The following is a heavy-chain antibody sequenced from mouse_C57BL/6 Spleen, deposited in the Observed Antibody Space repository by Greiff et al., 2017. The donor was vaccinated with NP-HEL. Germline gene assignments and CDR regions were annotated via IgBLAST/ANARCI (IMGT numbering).Heavy chain of an antibody. CDR1: GYTFTSYW. J-gene: IGHJ2*01. V-gene: IGHV1-52*01. CDR2: IDPSDSET. Sequence: QVQLQQSGAELVRPGSSVKLSCKASGYTFTSYWMHWVKQRPIQGLEWIGNIDPSDSETHYNQKFKDKATLTVDKSSSTAYMQLSSLTSEDSAVYYCARWGGDYYFDYWGQGTTLTVSS. D-gene: IGHD2-13*01. CDR3: ARWGGDYYFDY.